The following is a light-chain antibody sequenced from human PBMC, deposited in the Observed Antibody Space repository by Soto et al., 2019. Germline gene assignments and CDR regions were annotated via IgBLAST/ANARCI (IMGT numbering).Light chain of an antibody. CDR2: VAS. J-gene: IGKJ4*01. Sequence: EIVMTQSPATLSVSPGERATLSCRASQSVSSNLAWYQQNPGQAPGLLLYVASTRATGIPARISGSGSGTEFTLTISSLQSEEFAVYYCQQYNNWPPLTFGGGTKVEIK. CDR1: QSVSSN. V-gene: IGKV3-15*01. CDR3: QQYNNWPPLT.